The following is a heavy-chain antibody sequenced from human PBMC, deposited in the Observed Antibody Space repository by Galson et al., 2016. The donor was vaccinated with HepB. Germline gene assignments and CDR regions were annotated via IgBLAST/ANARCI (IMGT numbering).Heavy chain of an antibody. CDR3: ARAPLLWFGELLFLGVFDP. J-gene: IGHJ5*02. CDR1: GYTFTNYA. D-gene: IGHD3-10*01. V-gene: IGHV7-4-1*02. Sequence: SVKVSCKASGYTFTNYAMNWVRQAPGQGLEWMGWINTNTGNPTYVQGFTGRFFFSLDTSISTAYLRIRSLKADDTAVYYCARAPLLWFGELLFLGVFDPWGQGTLVTVSS. CDR2: INTNTGNP.